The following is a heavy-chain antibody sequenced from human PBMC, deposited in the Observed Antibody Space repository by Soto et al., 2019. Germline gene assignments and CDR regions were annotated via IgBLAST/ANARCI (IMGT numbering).Heavy chain of an antibody. D-gene: IGHD3-10*01. CDR1: GDSSSTSTYS. CDR2: IYHSGVT. Sequence: SETLSLTCSFSGDSSSTSTYSWSWIRQPPGKALEWVGFIYHSGVTSYNPSLKSRVSISLDMSNNQCTLNLRSVTAADTAVYFCARLVYDTRLNYMYFDFWGPGT. V-gene: IGHV4-30-2*01. J-gene: IGHJ4*02. CDR3: ARLVYDTRLNYMYFDF.